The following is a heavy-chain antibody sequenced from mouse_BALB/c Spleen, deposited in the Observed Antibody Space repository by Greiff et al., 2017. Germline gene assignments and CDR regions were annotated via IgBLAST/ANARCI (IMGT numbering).Heavy chain of an antibody. CDR3: AQVRRDYYAMDY. J-gene: IGHJ4*01. V-gene: IGHV1-18*01. CDR2: INPNNGGT. Sequence: EVQLQQSGPELVKPGASVKIPCKASGYTFTDYNMDWVKQSHGKSLEWIGDINPNNGGTIYNQKFKGKATLTVDKSSSTAYMELRSLTSEDTAVYYCAQVRRDYYAMDYWGQGTSVTVSS. CDR1: GYTFTDYN. D-gene: IGHD2-14*01.